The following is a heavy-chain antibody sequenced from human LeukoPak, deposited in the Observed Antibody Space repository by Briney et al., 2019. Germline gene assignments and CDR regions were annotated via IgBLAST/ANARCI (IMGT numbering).Heavy chain of an antibody. Sequence: GGSLRLSCAASGFTFSSYAMRWVRQAPGKGLEWVAVISYDGSNKYYADSVKGRFTISRDNSKNTLYLQMNSLRAEDTAVYYCARDIAAAGSDYYYYYGMDVWGQGTTVTVSS. J-gene: IGHJ6*02. CDR1: GFTFSSYA. CDR3: ARDIAAAGSDYYYYYGMDV. V-gene: IGHV3-30-3*01. D-gene: IGHD6-13*01. CDR2: ISYDGSNK.